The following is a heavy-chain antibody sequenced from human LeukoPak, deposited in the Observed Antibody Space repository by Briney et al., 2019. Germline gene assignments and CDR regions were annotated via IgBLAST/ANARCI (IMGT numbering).Heavy chain of an antibody. J-gene: IGHJ4*02. CDR1: GFTFSSYA. CDR3: ARDRALYYYDSSGLDY. Sequence: GGSLRLSCAASGFTFSSYAMHWVRQAPGKGLEWVAVISYDGSNKYYADSVKGRFTISRDNAKNSLYLQMNSLRAEDTAVYYCARDRALYYYDSSGLDYWGQGTLVTVSS. V-gene: IGHV3-30*04. CDR2: ISYDGSNK. D-gene: IGHD3-22*01.